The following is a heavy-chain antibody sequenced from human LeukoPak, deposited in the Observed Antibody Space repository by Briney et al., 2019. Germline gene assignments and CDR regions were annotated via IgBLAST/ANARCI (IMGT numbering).Heavy chain of an antibody. V-gene: IGHV1-46*01. CDR2: ISPSGAST. CDR3: ARGSYSGYYFDY. Sequence: ASVKVSCKASGYTFTSYYMHGVRQAPGQGLEWMGIISPSGASTTYAQNFQGRVTMTRDMSTSTVYMELSSLKSEDTAVYYCARGSYSGYYFDYWGQGTLVTVSS. D-gene: IGHD3-22*01. CDR1: GYTFTSYY. J-gene: IGHJ4*02.